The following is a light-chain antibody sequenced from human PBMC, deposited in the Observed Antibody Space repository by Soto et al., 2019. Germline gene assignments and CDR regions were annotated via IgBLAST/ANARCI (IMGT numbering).Light chain of an antibody. CDR1: QSVSSSY. CDR3: QQYGSSPST. Sequence: EIVLTQSPGTLSLSPGERATLSCRASQSVSSSYLAWYQQKPGQAPRLLLYGATSRATGIPDRFSGSGSGTFFTIINSRLYPEVFAVYYCQQYGSSPSTFGGGTKVEIK. J-gene: IGKJ4*01. V-gene: IGKV3-20*01. CDR2: GAT.